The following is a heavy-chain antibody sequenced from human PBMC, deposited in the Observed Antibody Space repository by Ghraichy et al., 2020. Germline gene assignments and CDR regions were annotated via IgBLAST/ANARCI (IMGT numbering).Heavy chain of an antibody. D-gene: IGHD4/OR15-4a*01. CDR2: IKGDGSLI. J-gene: IGHJ4*02. V-gene: IGHV3-74*01. CDR1: GFSFSSNW. Sequence: GGSLRLSCEASGFSFSSNWMFWVRQAPGKGLVWVSYIKGDGSLISYADSVKGRFTISRDNAKNTLYLQMNSLGAEDTAVYYCTRGGLPGACDYWGQGALVTVSS. CDR3: TRGGLPGACDY.